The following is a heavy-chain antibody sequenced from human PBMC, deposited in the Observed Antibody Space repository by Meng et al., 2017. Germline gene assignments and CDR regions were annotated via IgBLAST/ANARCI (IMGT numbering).Heavy chain of an antibody. CDR3: ARVYQGYSSGWNYFDY. V-gene: IGHV1-2*06. D-gene: IGHD6-19*01. CDR1: GYTFTGYY. Sequence: ASVKVSCKASGYTFTGYYMHWVRQAPGQGLEWMGRINPNSGGTNYAQKFQGRVTMTRDTSISTAYMELSRLRSDDTAVYYRARVYQGYSSGWNYFDYWGQGTLVTVSS. CDR2: INPNSGGT. J-gene: IGHJ4*02.